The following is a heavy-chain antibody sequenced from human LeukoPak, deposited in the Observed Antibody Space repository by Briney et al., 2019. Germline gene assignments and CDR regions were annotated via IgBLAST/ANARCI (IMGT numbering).Heavy chain of an antibody. CDR2: ISSSSYI. CDR1: GFTFSSYS. J-gene: IGHJ6*02. V-gene: IGHV3-21*01. CDR3: ARDNMVRAYYYYGMDV. Sequence: RTGGSLRLSCAASGFTFSSYSMNWVRQAPGKGLEWVSSISSSSYIYYADSVKGRFTISRDNAKNSLYLQMNSLRAEDTAVYYCARDNMVRAYYYYGMDVWGQGTTVTVSS. D-gene: IGHD3-10*01.